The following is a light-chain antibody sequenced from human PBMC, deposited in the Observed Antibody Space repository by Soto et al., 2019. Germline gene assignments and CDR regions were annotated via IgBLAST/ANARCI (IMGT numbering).Light chain of an antibody. J-gene: IGLJ2*01. Sequence: QSVLTQPPSVSGAPGQRVTISCTGSSSNIGAGYDVHWYQQLPGTAPKLLIYGNSNRPSGVPDRCSGSKSGTSASLAITGRQAEDEADYYCQSYDSSLSVVVFGGGTKLTVL. CDR1: SSNIGAGYD. CDR2: GNS. V-gene: IGLV1-40*01. CDR3: QSYDSSLSVVV.